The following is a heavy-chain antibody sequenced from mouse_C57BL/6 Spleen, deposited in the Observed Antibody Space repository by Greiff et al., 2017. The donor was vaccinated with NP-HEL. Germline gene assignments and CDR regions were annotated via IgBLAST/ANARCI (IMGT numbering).Heavy chain of an antibody. Sequence: QVQLKESGAELVRPGASVTLSCKASGYTFTDYEMHWVKQTPVHGLEWIGAIDPETGGTAYNQKFKGKAILTADKSSSTAYMELRGLTSEDSAVYYCTRDRYFDVWGTGTTVTVSS. J-gene: IGHJ1*03. CDR2: IDPETGGT. CDR1: GYTFTDYE. CDR3: TRDRYFDV. V-gene: IGHV1-15*01.